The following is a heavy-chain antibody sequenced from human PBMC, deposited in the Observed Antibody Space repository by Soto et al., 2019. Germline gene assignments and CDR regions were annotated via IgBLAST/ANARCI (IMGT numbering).Heavy chain of an antibody. CDR1: GFTFSSYA. Sequence: QLGGSLRLSCAASGFTFSSYAMHWVRQAPGKGLEWVAVISYDGSNKYYADSVRGRFTISRDNSKNTLYLQMKSLRAEDSASYYCAKEDTSSGSLDYWGQGALVTVPQ. D-gene: IGHD6-19*01. J-gene: IGHJ4*02. V-gene: IGHV3-30-3*01. CDR3: AKEDTSSGSLDY. CDR2: ISYDGSNK.